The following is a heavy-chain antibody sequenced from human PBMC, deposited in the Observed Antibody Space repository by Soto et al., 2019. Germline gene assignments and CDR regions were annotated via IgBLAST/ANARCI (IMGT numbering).Heavy chain of an antibody. J-gene: IGHJ3*02. CDR1: GGTFSSYT. V-gene: IGHV1-69*02. D-gene: IGHD6-6*01. Sequence: QVQLVQSGAEVKKPGSSVKVSCKASGGTFSSYTISWVRQAPGQGLEWMGRIIPILGIANYAQKFQGRVTITADKSTSTAYMQLSSLRSEDTAVYYCARGQSSSSGLYACDIWGQGTMVTVSS. CDR2: IIPILGIA. CDR3: ARGQSSSSGLYACDI.